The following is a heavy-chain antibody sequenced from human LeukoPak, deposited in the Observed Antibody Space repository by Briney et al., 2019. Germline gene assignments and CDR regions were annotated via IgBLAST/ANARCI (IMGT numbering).Heavy chain of an antibody. Sequence: GGSLRLSCAASGFTFGDYGMSWVRQAPGKGLEWVSCINWNGGSTGYADSVKGRFTISRDNAKNSLYLQMNSLRAEDTALYYWARGNLADYYDSSGYLDYWGQGTLVTVSS. V-gene: IGHV3-20*04. CDR1: GFTFGDYG. D-gene: IGHD3-22*01. CDR3: ARGNLADYYDSSGYLDY. J-gene: IGHJ4*02. CDR2: INWNGGST.